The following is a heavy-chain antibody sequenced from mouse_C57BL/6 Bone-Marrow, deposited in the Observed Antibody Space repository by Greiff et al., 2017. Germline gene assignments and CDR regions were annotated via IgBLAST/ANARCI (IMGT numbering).Heavy chain of an antibody. CDR2: IYWDDDK. J-gene: IGHJ3*01. CDR3: SRNYGSSYGWFAY. D-gene: IGHD1-1*01. CDR1: GFSLSTSGMG. Sequence: LKVSGPGLLQSSQTLSLTCSFSGFSLSTSGMGVSWIRQPSGKGLEWLVHIYWDDDKRYKPFLKRRLTIAKDTSSNVVFLKITSVYTADTATYYCSRNYGSSYGWFAYWGQGTLVTVSA. V-gene: IGHV8-12*01.